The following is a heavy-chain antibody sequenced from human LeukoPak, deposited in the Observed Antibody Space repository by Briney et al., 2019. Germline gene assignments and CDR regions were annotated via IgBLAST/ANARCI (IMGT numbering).Heavy chain of an antibody. CDR2: IIPIFGTA. Sequence: SVKVSCKASGGTFSSYAISWVRQAPGQGLEWMGRIIPIFGTANYAQKFQSRVTITTDESTSTAYMELSSLRSEDTAVYYCARSETIFGVVIPRWTFDIWGQGTMVTVSS. D-gene: IGHD3-3*01. CDR1: GGTFSSYA. V-gene: IGHV1-69*05. J-gene: IGHJ3*02. CDR3: ARSETIFGVVIPRWTFDI.